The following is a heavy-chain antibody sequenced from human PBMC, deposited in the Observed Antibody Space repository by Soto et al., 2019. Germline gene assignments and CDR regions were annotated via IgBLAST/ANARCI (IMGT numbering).Heavy chain of an antibody. V-gene: IGHV1-46*01. J-gene: IGHJ6*02. CDR3: AREVLVPAAMRDYYYYYGMDV. Sequence: ASVKVSCKASGYTFTSYAMHWVRQAPGQRLEWMGWINPSGGSTSYAQTFQGRVTMTRDTSTSTVYMELSSLRSEDTAVYYCAREVLVPAAMRDYYYYYGMDVWGQGTTVTVSS. CDR1: GYTFTSYA. CDR2: INPSGGST. D-gene: IGHD2-2*01.